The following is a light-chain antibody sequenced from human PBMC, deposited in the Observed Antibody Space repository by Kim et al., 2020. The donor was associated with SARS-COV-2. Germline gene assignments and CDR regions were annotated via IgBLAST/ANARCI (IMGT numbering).Light chain of an antibody. CDR2: YDT. Sequence: KMVTSDWGRNEIGTKGIHWYQQKPGQASVLVIYYDTDRRSGIPERFSASNTGNTATLTVSRVEAGDEADYYCQVWDSGSDHWVFGGGTKLTVL. CDR1: EIGTKG. J-gene: IGLJ3*02. V-gene: IGLV3-21*04. CDR3: QVWDSGSDHWV.